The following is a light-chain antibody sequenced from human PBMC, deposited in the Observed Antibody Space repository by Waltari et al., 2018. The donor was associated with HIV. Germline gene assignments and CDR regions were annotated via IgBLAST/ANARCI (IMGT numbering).Light chain of an antibody. V-gene: IGKV3-20*01. CDR3: QHYGSSPPPT. CDR2: GAS. J-gene: IGKJ5*01. Sequence: EIVLTQSPRTLSLSPGERATLSCSASQSVASNYIAWYQQRPGQAPRFLIYGASSRATGIPDRFTGSASGADFTLTISRLEPEDFGMYYCQHYGSSPPPTFGQGTRLEIK. CDR1: QSVASNY.